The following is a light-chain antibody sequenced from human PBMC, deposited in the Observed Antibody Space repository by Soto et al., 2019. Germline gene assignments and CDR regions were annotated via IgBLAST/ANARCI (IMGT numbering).Light chain of an antibody. CDR1: QSVSNK. CDR3: QQHSDWPPFT. CDR2: AAS. Sequence: EIVMTQSPATLYVSPGERVTLSCRASQSVSNKLIWYQQKPGQAPRLLIYAASTRLTGVPARFSGSGSGTEFTLNISSLQSEDFAVYYCQQHSDWPPFTFGQGTKLEIK. J-gene: IGKJ2*01. V-gene: IGKV3-15*01.